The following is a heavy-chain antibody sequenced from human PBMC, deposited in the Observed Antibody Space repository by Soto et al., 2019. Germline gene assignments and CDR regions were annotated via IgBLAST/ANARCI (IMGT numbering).Heavy chain of an antibody. Sequence: SMKVTCKASGYSFTGYHIHWVRQAPVQGLEWLGRINPKSGGTSTAQKFQGWVTMTTDTSISTASMELTRLTSDDTAIYYCARGDSTDCSKGVCSFFNNHDMDFWGQGTPDTVS. CDR1: GYSFTGYH. CDR2: INPKSGGT. D-gene: IGHD2-8*01. V-gene: IGHV1-2*04. J-gene: IGHJ6*02. CDR3: ARGDSTDCSKGVCSFFNNHDMDF.